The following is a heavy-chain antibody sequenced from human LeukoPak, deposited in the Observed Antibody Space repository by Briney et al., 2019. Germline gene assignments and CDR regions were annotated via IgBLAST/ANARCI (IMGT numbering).Heavy chain of an antibody. CDR2: ISAYNGNT. CDR3: ARRVVAALDFDY. CDR1: GYTFTIYG. D-gene: IGHD2-15*01. Sequence: ASVKVSYKGSGYTFTIYGISWVGQAPGRGVEGMGWISAYNGNTNYAQKLQGRVTMTTDTSTSTAYMELRSLRSDDTAVYYCARRVVAALDFDYWGQGTLVTVSS. J-gene: IGHJ4*02. V-gene: IGHV1-18*04.